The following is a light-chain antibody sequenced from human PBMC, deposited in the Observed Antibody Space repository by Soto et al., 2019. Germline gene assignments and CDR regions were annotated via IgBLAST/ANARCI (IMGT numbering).Light chain of an antibody. CDR3: VLYMGTGISV. CDR2: STN. Sequence: QAVVTQEPSFSVSPGRTVTLTCGLSSGSVSTSYYPSWYQLTPGQAPRTLIYSTNTRSSGVPNRFSGSILENKAALTITGAQADDESEYYCVLYMGTGISVFGGGTQLTVL. V-gene: IGLV8-61*01. J-gene: IGLJ3*02. CDR1: SGSVSTSYY.